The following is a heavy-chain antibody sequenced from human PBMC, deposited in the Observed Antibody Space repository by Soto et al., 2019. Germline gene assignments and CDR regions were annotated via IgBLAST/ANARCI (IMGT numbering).Heavy chain of an antibody. CDR3: ARCSSSFFFDY. CDR1: GFTFSSYW. V-gene: IGHV3-7*03. CDR2: IKQDGSEK. J-gene: IGHJ4*02. Sequence: GGSLSLSCAASGFTFSSYWMSWVRQAPGKGLEWVANIKQDGSEKYYVDSVKGRFTISRDNAKNSLYLQMNSLRAEDTAVYYCARCSSSFFFDYWGQGTLVTVSS. D-gene: IGHD6-6*01.